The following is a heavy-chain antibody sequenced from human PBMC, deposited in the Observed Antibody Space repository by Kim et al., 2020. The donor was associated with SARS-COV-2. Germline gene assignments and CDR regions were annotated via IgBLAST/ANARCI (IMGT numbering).Heavy chain of an antibody. Sequence: GGSLRLSCEASGFNFIDYYMTLIRQAPGKGLEWLSFVSSTGRHTNYADSVKGRFTISRDNAKNSVDLQMDSLRGEDTAVYYCARGSYAGDWHLDYWGQGTLVTVPS. CDR2: VSSTGRHT. V-gene: IGHV3-11*05. D-gene: IGHD2-21*02. J-gene: IGHJ4*02. CDR3: ARGSYAGDWHLDY. CDR1: GFNFIDYY.